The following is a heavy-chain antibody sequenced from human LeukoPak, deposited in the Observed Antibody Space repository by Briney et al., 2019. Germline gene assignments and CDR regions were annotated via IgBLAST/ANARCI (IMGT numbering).Heavy chain of an antibody. Sequence: PGGSLKLSCAASGFTFSSYAMSWVRQAPGKGLEWVSAISGSGGSTYYADSVKGRFTISRDNSKNTLYLQMNSLRAEDTAVYYCAKSYHEYSSSSVYFQHWGQGTLVTVSS. CDR3: AKSYHEYSSSSVYFQH. CDR2: ISGSGGST. V-gene: IGHV3-23*01. D-gene: IGHD6-6*01. J-gene: IGHJ1*01. CDR1: GFTFSSYA.